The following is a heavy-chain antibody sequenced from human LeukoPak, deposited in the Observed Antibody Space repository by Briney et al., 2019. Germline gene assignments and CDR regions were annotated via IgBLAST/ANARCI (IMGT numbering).Heavy chain of an antibody. CDR2: INHSGST. CDR1: GGSFSGYY. V-gene: IGHV4-34*01. J-gene: IGHJ4*02. D-gene: IGHD6-13*01. CDR3: ASYSSSGNYFDY. Sequence: SETLSLTCAVYGGSFSGYYWSWIRQPPGKGLEWIGEINHSGSTNYNPSPKSRVTISVDTSKNQFSLKLSSVTAADTAVYYCASYSSSGNYFDYWGQGTLVTVSS.